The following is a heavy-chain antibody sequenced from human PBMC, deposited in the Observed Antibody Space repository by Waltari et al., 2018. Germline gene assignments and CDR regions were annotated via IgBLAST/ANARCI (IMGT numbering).Heavy chain of an antibody. V-gene: IGHV4-39*01. CDR3: ARLGVSGWYDY. Sequence: QLQLQESGPGLVKPSETLSLTCTVSGGSISSSSYYWGWIRQPPGKGLEVIGSIYYSGSTYYNPSLKSRVTISVDTSKNQFSLKLSSVTAADTAVYYCARLGVSGWYDYWGQGTLVTVSS. D-gene: IGHD6-19*01. CDR2: IYYSGST. J-gene: IGHJ4*02. CDR1: GGSISSSSYY.